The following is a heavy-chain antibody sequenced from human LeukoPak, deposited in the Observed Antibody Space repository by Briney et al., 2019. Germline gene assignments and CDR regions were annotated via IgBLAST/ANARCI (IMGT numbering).Heavy chain of an antibody. V-gene: IGHV4-39*01. D-gene: IGHD3-16*02. Sequence: SETLSLTCTVSGGSTSSSSYYWGWIRQPPGKGLEWIGSIYYSGSTYYNPSLKSRVTISVDTSKNQFSLKLSSVTAADTAVYYCARQDYDYVWGSYRPQHFDYWGQGTLVTVSS. CDR1: GGSTSSSSYY. CDR2: IYYSGST. J-gene: IGHJ4*02. CDR3: ARQDYDYVWGSYRPQHFDY.